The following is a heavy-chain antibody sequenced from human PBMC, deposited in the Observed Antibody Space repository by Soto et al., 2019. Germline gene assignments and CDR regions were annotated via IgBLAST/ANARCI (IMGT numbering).Heavy chain of an antibody. D-gene: IGHD3-10*01. CDR1: GFTFSSYG. J-gene: IGHJ4*03. CDR3: AKTVGSKDYGSGSYSPHFDY. CDR2: ISYDGSNK. V-gene: IGHV3-30*18. Sequence: GGSLRLSCAASGFTFSSYGMHWVRQAPGKGLEWVAVISYDGSNKYYADSVKGRFTISRDNSKNTLYLQMNSLRAEDTAVYYCAKTVGSKDYGSGSYSPHFDYWGQGTTVTVSS.